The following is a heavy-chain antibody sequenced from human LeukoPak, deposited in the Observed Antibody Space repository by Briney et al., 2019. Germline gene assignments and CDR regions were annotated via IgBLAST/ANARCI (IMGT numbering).Heavy chain of an antibody. CDR1: GVSIYRSSYY. CDR2: INHSGST. CDR3: ARGRRITMVYYYYYYMDV. J-gene: IGHJ6*03. D-gene: IGHD3-10*01. Sequence: PSETLSLTCTASGVSIYRSSYYWGWIRQPPGKGLEWIGEINHSGSTNYNPSLKSRVTISVDTSKNQFSLKLSSVTAADTAVYYCARGRRITMVYYYYYYMDVWGKGTTVTVSS. V-gene: IGHV4-39*07.